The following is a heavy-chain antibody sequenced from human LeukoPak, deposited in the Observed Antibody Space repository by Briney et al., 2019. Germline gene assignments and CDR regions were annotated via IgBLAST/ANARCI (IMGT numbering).Heavy chain of an antibody. CDR1: GGSISSYY. J-gene: IGHJ4*02. CDR3: ARDSRGALFDS. Sequence: LSLTCTVSGGSISSYYWSWIRQPPGKGLEWISYISSSGSTIYYADSVKGRFTISRDNSKNTVYLRLSSLTVEDTAVYYCARDSRGALFDSWGQGTLVTVSS. CDR2: ISSSGSTI. V-gene: IGHV3-11*01.